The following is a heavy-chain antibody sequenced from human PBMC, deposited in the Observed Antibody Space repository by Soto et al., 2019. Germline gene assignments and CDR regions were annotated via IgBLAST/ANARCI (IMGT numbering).Heavy chain of an antibody. D-gene: IGHD3-3*01. CDR2: IKQDGSEK. Sequence: GGSLRLSCAASGFTFSSYWMSWVRQAPGKGLEWVANIKQDGSEKYYVDSVKGRFTISRDNAKNSLYLQMNSLRAEDTAVYYCAREMYYDFWSGYYLPAFDIWGQGKMVTVSS. V-gene: IGHV3-7*01. J-gene: IGHJ3*02. CDR3: AREMYYDFWSGYYLPAFDI. CDR1: GFTFSSYW.